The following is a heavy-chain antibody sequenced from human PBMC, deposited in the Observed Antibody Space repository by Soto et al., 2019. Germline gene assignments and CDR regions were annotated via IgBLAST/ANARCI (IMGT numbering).Heavy chain of an antibody. CDR3: ARGYSGSYYILNWFDP. CDR1: GYTFTSYG. V-gene: IGHV1-3*01. J-gene: IGHJ5*02. Sequence: ASVKVSCKASGYTFTSYGINWVRQAPGRGLEWMGWINPGNGNTKYSQQFQGRVIIVRDTSASTVYMELSSLRSEDTAVYYCARGYSGSYYILNWFDPWGQGTLVTVSS. D-gene: IGHD1-26*01. CDR2: INPGNGNT.